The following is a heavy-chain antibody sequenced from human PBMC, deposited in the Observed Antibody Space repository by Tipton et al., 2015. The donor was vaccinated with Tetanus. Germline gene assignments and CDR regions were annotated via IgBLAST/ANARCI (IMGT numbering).Heavy chain of an antibody. V-gene: IGHV4-34*01. CDR1: GGSFGHYY. CDR2: INHDGRS. D-gene: IGHD6-19*01. J-gene: IGHJ3*02. CDR3: ARLSSSSNDAHAFDI. Sequence: TLSLTCVVYGGSFGHYYWTWIRQPPGKGLEWIGEINHDGRSTYTPSLKSRVTMLVDTSKKQFSLKLASVTAADTAVYYCARLSSSSNDAHAFDIWGQGTMVTVSS.